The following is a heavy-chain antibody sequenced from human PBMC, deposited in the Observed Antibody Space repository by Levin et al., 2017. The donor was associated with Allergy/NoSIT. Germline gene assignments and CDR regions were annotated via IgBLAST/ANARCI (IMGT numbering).Heavy chain of an antibody. D-gene: IGHD3-3*02. Sequence: SETLSLTCAVYGGSFSGYYWSWIRQPPGKGLEWIGEINHSGSTNYNPSLKSRVTISVDTSKNQFSLKLSSVTAADTAVYYCARGIGFLAPGEYFQHWGQGTLVTVSS. CDR3: ARGIGFLAPGEYFQH. CDR1: GGSFSGYY. CDR2: INHSGST. J-gene: IGHJ1*01. V-gene: IGHV4-34*01.